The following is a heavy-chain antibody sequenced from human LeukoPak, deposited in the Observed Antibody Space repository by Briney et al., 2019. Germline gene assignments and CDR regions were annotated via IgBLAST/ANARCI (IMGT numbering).Heavy chain of an antibody. CDR2: IKEDGSEK. J-gene: IGHJ6*04. CDR3: ARRALRYCSSTSCPAQYYGVDV. D-gene: IGHD2-2*01. Sequence: GGSLRLSCAASGFIFSSYWMSWVRQAPGKGLEWVANIKEDGSEKYYVDSVKGRFTISKDNAKNSLYLQTNSLRAEDTAVYYCARRALRYCSSTSCPAQYYGVDVWGKGATVTVSS. V-gene: IGHV3-7*03. CDR1: GFIFSSYW.